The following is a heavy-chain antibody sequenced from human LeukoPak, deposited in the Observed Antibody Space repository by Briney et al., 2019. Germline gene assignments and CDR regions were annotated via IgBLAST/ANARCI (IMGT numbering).Heavy chain of an antibody. D-gene: IGHD6-19*01. V-gene: IGHV3-7*01. CDR2: IKQDGSEK. J-gene: IGHJ4*02. Sequence: GGSLRLSCAVSGFIFSDYGFHWVRQAPGKGLEWVANIKQDGSEKYYVDSVKGRFTISRDNAKNSLYLQMNSLRAEDTAVYYCARVPPIAVAGGSDYWGQGTLVTASS. CDR3: ARVPPIAVAGGSDY. CDR1: GFIFSDYG.